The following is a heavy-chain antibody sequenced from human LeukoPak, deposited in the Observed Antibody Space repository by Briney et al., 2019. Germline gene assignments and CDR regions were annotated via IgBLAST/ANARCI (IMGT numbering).Heavy chain of an antibody. Sequence: PGGSLRLSCAASGFISSSYWMSWVRQPPGKGLEWVASIKPDGSEKYYVDSVKGRFTISRDNAKNSLFLQMNSLRAEDTAVYFCARDSPSGGISDNWGQGSLVTVSS. J-gene: IGHJ4*02. CDR3: ARDSPSGGISDN. D-gene: IGHD4-23*01. V-gene: IGHV3-7*01. CDR2: IKPDGSEK. CDR1: GFISSSYW.